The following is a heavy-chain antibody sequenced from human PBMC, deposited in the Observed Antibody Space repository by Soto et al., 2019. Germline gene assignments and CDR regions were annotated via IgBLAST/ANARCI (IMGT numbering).Heavy chain of an antibody. CDR2: IYDSGSA. V-gene: IGHV4-31*03. CDR3: ARGILRPNHYMDV. Sequence: QVQLQESGPRLVKPSQTLSLTCIVSGDSISRGGYFWTWIRPYPGKGLEWIGYIYDSGSAFYNPSLQSRVTMSVDTSKNQFSLNLRSVTAADTAVFYCARGILRPNHYMDVWGKGTAVAVSS. J-gene: IGHJ6*03. D-gene: IGHD1-26*01. CDR1: GDSISRGGYF.